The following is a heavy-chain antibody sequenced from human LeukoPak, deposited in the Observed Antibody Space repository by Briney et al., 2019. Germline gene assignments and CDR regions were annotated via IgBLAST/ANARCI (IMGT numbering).Heavy chain of an antibody. Sequence: GGSLRLSCAVSGITLSNYVMSWVRQAPGKGLEWVAGISGSAGGTYYADSVKGRFTISRDNAKNTLYLQLNNLRAEDTAVYFCAKRGVVIRVILVGFYKEAYYFDSWGQGALVTVSS. J-gene: IGHJ4*02. CDR2: ISGSAGGT. V-gene: IGHV3-23*01. CDR3: AKRGVVIRVILVGFYKEAYYFDS. CDR1: GITLSNYV. D-gene: IGHD3-22*01.